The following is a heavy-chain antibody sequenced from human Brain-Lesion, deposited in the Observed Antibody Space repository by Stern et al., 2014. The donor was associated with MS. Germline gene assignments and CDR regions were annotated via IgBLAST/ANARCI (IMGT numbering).Heavy chain of an antibody. V-gene: IGHV4-61*02. CDR3: ARGRVVPGFQYYATDV. Sequence: VQLVQSGPGLVKPSQTLSLSCTVSGGSISSGGYYWSWIRQPAGKGLEWIGRIFNSGSTSYNPSLKRRVTISIATSKNQFSLRLNSMTAADTAVYYCARGRVVPGFQYYATDVWGQGTTVIVSS. CDR2: IFNSGST. J-gene: IGHJ6*02. D-gene: IGHD2-2*01. CDR1: GGSISSGGYY.